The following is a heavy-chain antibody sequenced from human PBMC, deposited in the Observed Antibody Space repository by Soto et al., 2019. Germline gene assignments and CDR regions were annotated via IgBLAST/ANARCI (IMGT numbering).Heavy chain of an antibody. CDR3: ATMNGYFEY. J-gene: IGHJ4*02. CDR1: GFRFSSYS. V-gene: IGHV3-23*01. Sequence: GILRLSCADSGFRFSSYSMSWVRQTPGKVLEWVAAITATGDRTYYADSVTGRFTISRDNSKKTHYLQMTSLRAEDTAMYYCATMNGYFEYWGQGXPVTVYS. CDR2: ITATGDRT. D-gene: IGHD3-22*01.